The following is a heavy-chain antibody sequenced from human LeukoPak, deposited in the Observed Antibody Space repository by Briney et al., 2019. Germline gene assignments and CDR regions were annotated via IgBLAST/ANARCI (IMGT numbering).Heavy chain of an antibody. CDR2: ISGSGGST. Sequence: GGSLRLSCAASGFTFSSYAMSGVRQAPGKGLEWVSAISGSGGSTYYADSVKGRFTISRDNSKNTLYLQMNSLRAEDTAVYYCAGSLSGSYYFDYWGQGTLVTVSS. V-gene: IGHV3-23*01. CDR1: GFTFSSYA. CDR3: AGSLSGSYYFDY. D-gene: IGHD1-26*01. J-gene: IGHJ4*02.